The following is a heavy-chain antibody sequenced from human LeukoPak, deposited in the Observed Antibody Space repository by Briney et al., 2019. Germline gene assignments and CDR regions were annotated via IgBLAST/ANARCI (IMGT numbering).Heavy chain of an antibody. D-gene: IGHD6-6*01. J-gene: IGHJ4*02. CDR2: INSNSGGT. V-gene: IGHV1-2*02. CDR3: ARGRFCCSSSPRVLVY. Sequence: ASVKVSCKASGYTFTGYYMHWVRQAPGQGLEWMGWINSNSGGTNYAQKFQGRVTMTRDTSISTAYMELSRLRSDDTAVYYCARGRFCCSSSPRVLVYWGQGTLVTVSS. CDR1: GYTFTGYY.